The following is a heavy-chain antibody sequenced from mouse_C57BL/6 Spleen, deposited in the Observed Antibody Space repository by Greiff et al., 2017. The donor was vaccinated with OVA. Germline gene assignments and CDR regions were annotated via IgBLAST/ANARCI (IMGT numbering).Heavy chain of an antibody. CDR2: IRNKANGYTT. J-gene: IGHJ4*01. D-gene: IGHD2-3*01. CDR3: ARLYDGYYDYAMDY. V-gene: IGHV7-3*01. Sequence: EVHLVESGGGLVQPGGSLSLSCAASGFTFTDYYMSWVRQPPGKALEWLGFIRNKANGYTTEYSASVKGRFTISRDNSQSILYLPMNALRAEDSATYYCARLYDGYYDYAMDYWGQGTSVTVSS. CDR1: GFTFTDYY.